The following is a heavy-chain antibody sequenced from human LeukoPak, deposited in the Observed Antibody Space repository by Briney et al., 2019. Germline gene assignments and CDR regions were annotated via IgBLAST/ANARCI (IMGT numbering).Heavy chain of an antibody. V-gene: IGHV4-39*07. CDR1: GGSLSSSSYY. CDR2: IYYSGST. J-gene: IGHJ3*02. Sequence: SETLSLTCTVSGGSLSSSSYYWGWIRQPPGKGLEWIGSIYYSGSTYYNPSLKSRVTISVDTSKNQFSLKLSSVTAADTAVYYCARSWAYCGGDCYTDAFDIWGQGTMVTVSS. CDR3: ARSWAYCGGDCYTDAFDI. D-gene: IGHD2-21*02.